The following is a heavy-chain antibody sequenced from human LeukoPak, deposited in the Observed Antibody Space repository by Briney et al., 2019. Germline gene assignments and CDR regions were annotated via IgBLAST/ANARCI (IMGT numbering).Heavy chain of an antibody. Sequence: TGGSLRLSCAASGFTFSSYGMHWVRQARGKGLEWVAFIRYDGSNKYYADSVKGRFTISRDNSKNTLYLQMNSLRAEDTAVYYCAKDSYGSGSYYTYDYWGQGTLVTVSS. CDR2: IRYDGSNK. V-gene: IGHV3-30*02. J-gene: IGHJ4*02. CDR1: GFTFSSYG. D-gene: IGHD3-10*01. CDR3: AKDSYGSGSYYTYDY.